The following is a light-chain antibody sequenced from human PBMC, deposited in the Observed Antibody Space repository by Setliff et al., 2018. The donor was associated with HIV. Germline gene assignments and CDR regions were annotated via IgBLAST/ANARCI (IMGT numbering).Light chain of an antibody. J-gene: IGLJ1*01. CDR3: SSYAGSKNV. CDR1: SSDVGGFNY. Sequence: QSVLTQPPSASGSAGQSVTISCTGTSSDVGGFNYVSWYQQHPGKAPELMLYEVNKRPSGVPDRFPGSKSGNTASLTVSGLQAEEEAEYYCSSYAGSKNVFGTGTKVTVL. V-gene: IGLV2-8*01. CDR2: EVN.